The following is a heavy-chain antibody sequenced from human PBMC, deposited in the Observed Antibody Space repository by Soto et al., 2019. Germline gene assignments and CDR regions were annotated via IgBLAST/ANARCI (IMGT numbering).Heavy chain of an antibody. CDR1: GYTFTGYY. V-gene: IGHV1-2*04. CDR3: ARSNYYDSSGYTNWFDP. CDR2: INPNSGGT. D-gene: IGHD3-22*01. Sequence: ASVKVCCKASGYTFTGYYMHWVRQAPGQGLEWMGWINPNSGGTNYAQKFQGCVTMTRDTSISTAYMELSRLRSDDTAVYYCARSNYYDSSGYTNWFDPWGQGTLLTVSS. J-gene: IGHJ5*02.